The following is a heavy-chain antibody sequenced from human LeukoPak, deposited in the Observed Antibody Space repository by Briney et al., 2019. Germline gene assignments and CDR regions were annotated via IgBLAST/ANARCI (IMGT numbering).Heavy chain of an antibody. V-gene: IGHV4-59*01. D-gene: IGHD3-10*01. CDR2: IYYSGST. Sequence: SETLSLTCTVSGGSISNYYWSWIRQPPGKGLEWIGYIYYSGSTNYNPSLKSRVTISVDTSKNQFSLRLSSVTAADTAVYYCARDSGTTGEVKFDPWGQGTLVTVSS. CDR3: ARDSGTTGEVKFDP. CDR1: GGSISNYY. J-gene: IGHJ5*02.